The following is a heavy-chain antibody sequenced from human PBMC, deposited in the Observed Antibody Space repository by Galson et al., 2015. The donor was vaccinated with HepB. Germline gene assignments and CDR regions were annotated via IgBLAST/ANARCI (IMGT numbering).Heavy chain of an antibody. CDR1: GGSISNFY. V-gene: IGHV4-4*08. J-gene: IGHJ4*02. D-gene: IGHD3-16*01. Sequence: ETLSLTCTVSGGSISNFYWTWIRQPPGKGLEWIGYIYNGRSTNYNPSLKGRGTVSVDKAKNQFSLKLKSVTAADTAVYYCARGLRDYNLGRDYLDLWGQGTLVSVSS. CDR2: IYNGRST. CDR3: ARGLRDYNLGRDYLDL.